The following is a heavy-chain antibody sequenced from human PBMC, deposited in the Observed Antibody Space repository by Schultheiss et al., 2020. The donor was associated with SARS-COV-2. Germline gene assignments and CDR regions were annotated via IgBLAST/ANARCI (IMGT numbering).Heavy chain of an antibody. CDR3: AREWDYCDSTTCYQPFDY. Sequence: ASVKVSCKASGYTFSNYGISWVRQAPGQGLEWMGWISAYNGKTNYAQKFQGRVTMTTDTSTTTAYMELRSLRSDDTAVYYCAREWDYCDSTTCYQPFDYWGQGTTVTVSS. CDR1: GYTFSNYG. J-gene: IGHJ4*03. V-gene: IGHV1-18*01. D-gene: IGHD2-2*01. CDR2: ISAYNGKT.